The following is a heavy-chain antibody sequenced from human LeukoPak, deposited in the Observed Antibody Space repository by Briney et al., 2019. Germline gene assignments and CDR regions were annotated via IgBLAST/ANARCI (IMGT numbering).Heavy chain of an antibody. CDR3: AGACSSTSCYAGVAFDI. J-gene: IGHJ3*02. CDR1: GGSISSYY. D-gene: IGHD2-2*01. V-gene: IGHV4-4*07. Sequence: SETLSLTCTVSGGSISSYYWNWIRQPAGKGLEWIGRIYTSGSTNYNPSLKSRVTMSVDTSKNQFSLKLSSVTAADTAVYYCAGACSSTSCYAGVAFDIWGQGTMVTVSS. CDR2: IYTSGST.